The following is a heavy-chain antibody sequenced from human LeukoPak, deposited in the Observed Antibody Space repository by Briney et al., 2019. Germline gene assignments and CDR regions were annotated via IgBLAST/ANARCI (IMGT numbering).Heavy chain of an antibody. D-gene: IGHD6-13*01. CDR3: TRGTGIAAFDY. Sequence: GGSLRLSCAASGFTFDGYAMTWVRQAPGKGLEWVSGISRNGGSTNYADSVKGRFTISRDNAKNSVFLQMNSLRAEDTAVYYCTRGTGIAAFDYWGQGTLVTVSS. J-gene: IGHJ4*02. CDR1: GFTFDGYA. V-gene: IGHV3-20*04. CDR2: ISRNGGST.